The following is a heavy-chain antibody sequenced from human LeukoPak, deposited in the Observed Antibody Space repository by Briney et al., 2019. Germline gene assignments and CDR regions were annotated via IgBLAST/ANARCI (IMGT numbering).Heavy chain of an antibody. D-gene: IGHD3-10*01. CDR1: GGSISSSSYY. V-gene: IGHV4-39*07. CDR2: IYYSGST. J-gene: IGHJ5*02. CDR3: ARDGDGGSGSHAIRFDP. Sequence: SETLSLTCTVSGGSISSSSYYWGWIRQPPGKGLEWIGSIYYSGSTYYNPSLKSRVTISVDTSKNQFSLKLSSVTAADTAVYYCARDGDGGSGSHAIRFDPWGQGSLVTVSS.